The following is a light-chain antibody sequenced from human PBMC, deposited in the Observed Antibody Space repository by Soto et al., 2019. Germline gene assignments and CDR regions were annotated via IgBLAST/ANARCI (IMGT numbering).Light chain of an antibody. CDR3: QQYNNWPRT. V-gene: IGKV3-15*01. CDR2: GST. CDR1: QNVSIL. Sequence: EIVMTQSPATLSVSPGERATLSCRPSQNVSILLAWYQQKPGQAPRLLIHGSTTRATGIPARFSGSGSGTEFTLTISSLQSEDFALYSSQQYNNWPRTVGQGTKV. J-gene: IGKJ1*01.